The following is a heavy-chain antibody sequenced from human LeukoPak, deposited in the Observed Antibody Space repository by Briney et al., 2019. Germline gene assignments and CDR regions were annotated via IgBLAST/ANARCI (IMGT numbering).Heavy chain of an antibody. CDR1: GFTFSSYS. D-gene: IGHD2-15*01. V-gene: IGHV3-48*04. J-gene: IGHJ3*01. CDR2: ISSSSSTI. CDR3: AKDLGHVGRIAFDV. Sequence: GGSLRLSCAASGFTFSSYSMNWVRQAPGKGLEWVSYISSSSSTIYYADSVKGRFTISRDNAKNSLYLQMNSLRAEDTALYFCAKDLGHVGRIAFDVWGQGTMVTVSS.